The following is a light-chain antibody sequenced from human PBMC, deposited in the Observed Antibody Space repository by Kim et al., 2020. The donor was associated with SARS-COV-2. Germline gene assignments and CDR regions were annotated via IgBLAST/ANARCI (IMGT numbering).Light chain of an antibody. CDR1: SSNIGAYHD. V-gene: IGLV1-40*01. CDR2: GNG. J-gene: IGLJ2*01. Sequence: QWVTTSCTGSSSNIGAYHDVHWYQQLPGTAPKLLIYGNGNRPSGVPDRFSASKSGTSASLAITGVQAEDEADYYCQSYDSSLSGVVIGGGTQLTVL. CDR3: QSYDSSLSGVV.